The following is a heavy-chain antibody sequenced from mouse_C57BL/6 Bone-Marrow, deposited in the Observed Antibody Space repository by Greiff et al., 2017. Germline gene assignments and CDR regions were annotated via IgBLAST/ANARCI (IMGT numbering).Heavy chain of an antibody. Sequence: EVHLVESGEGLVKPGGSLKLSCAASGFTFSSYAMSLVRQTPEKRLEWVAYISSGGDYIYYADTVQGRFTISRDNARNTLYLQMSSLKSEDTAMYYCTRDEGDYLHWYFDVWGTGTTVTVSS. J-gene: IGHJ1*03. CDR3: TRDEGDYLHWYFDV. CDR2: ISSGGDYI. CDR1: GFTFSSYA. V-gene: IGHV5-9-1*02. D-gene: IGHD5-5*01.